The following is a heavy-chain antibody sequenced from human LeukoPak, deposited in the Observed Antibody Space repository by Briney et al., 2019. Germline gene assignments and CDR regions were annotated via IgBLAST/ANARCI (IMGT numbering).Heavy chain of an antibody. V-gene: IGHV3-23*01. CDR2: ISTSSDST. CDR3: ASGLYGGVFDN. CDR1: GFTFSNYA. D-gene: IGHD4/OR15-4a*01. J-gene: IGHJ4*02. Sequence: GGSLRLSCVMSGFTFSNYAMNWVRQAPGKGLEWVSDISTSSDSTYHIEFVRGRFTISRDNSKNTLYLQMNSLRVDDTAVYYCASGLYGGVFDNWGQGTLVTVSS.